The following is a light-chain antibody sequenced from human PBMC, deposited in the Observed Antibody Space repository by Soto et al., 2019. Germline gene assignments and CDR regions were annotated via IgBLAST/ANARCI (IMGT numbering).Light chain of an antibody. CDR2: GAS. CDR1: QSVSNNY. J-gene: IGKJ1*01. Sequence: EIVLTQSPGTLSLSPVERATLSCRASQSVSNNYLAWYQQKPGQAPRLLIYGASNRATGIPDRFSGSGSGTDFTLTISRLEPEDFAVYYCQQYDSSGTFGQGTKVDIK. V-gene: IGKV3-20*01. CDR3: QQYDSSGT.